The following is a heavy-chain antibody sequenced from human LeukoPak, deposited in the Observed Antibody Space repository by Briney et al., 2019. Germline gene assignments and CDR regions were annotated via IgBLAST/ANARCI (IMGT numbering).Heavy chain of an antibody. Sequence: SETLSLTCTVSGGSISSYYWSWIRQPPGKGLEWIGYIYTSGSTNYNPSLKSRVTISVDTSKNQFSLKLSSVTAADTAVYYCARDRGSTVATPGFLDYWGQGTLVTVSS. CDR1: GGSISSYY. CDR2: IYTSGST. J-gene: IGHJ4*02. CDR3: ARDRGSTVATPGFLDY. V-gene: IGHV4-4*09. D-gene: IGHD4-23*01.